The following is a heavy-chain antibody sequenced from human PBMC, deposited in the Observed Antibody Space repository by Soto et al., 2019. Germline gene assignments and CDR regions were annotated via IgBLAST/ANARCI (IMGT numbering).Heavy chain of an antibody. Sequence: SETLSLTCAVYGGSFSGYYGSWIRQPPGKGLEWIGEINHSGSTYYNPSLKSRVTISVDTSKNQFSLKLSSVTAADTAVYYCASQHDYGDSRGGDYWGQGTLVTVSS. J-gene: IGHJ4*02. V-gene: IGHV4-34*01. D-gene: IGHD4-17*01. CDR3: ASQHDYGDSRGGDY. CDR1: GGSFSGYY. CDR2: INHSGST.